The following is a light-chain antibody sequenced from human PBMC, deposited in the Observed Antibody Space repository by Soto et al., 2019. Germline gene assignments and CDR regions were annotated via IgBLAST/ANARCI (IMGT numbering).Light chain of an antibody. CDR2: EVT. V-gene: IGLV2-23*02. J-gene: IGLJ2*01. Sequence: QSVLTQPASVSGSPGQSITISCNGTSSDIGSYDLLSWYQQHPGKAPKLMIYEVTKRPAGVSDRFSGSKSANTASLTISGLQVEDEADYYCCSFGSSGTTFGGGTKLTVL. CDR3: CSFGSSGTT. CDR1: SSDIGSYDL.